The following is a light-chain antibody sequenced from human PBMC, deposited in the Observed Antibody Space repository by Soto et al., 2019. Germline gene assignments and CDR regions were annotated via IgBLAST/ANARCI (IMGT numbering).Light chain of an antibody. V-gene: IGKV3-15*01. Sequence: EMVLTQSPVTRALSPGERGTLSCMASQSVSDNLAWYQQKPGQAPRLVIYAASTRATGIPDRFSGSVSGTEFTLTISSLQSEDFAVYYCQQYNEWPPFTFGQGTRLEI. CDR3: QQYNEWPPFT. CDR1: QSVSDN. CDR2: AAS. J-gene: IGKJ5*01.